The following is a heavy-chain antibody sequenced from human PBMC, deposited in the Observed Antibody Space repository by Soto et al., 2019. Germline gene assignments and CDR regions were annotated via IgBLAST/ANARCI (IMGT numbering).Heavy chain of an antibody. J-gene: IGHJ3*02. D-gene: IGHD3-3*01. Sequence: ASVKVSCKASGYSFTSYGISWVRQAPGQGLEWMGWISAYNGNTNYAQKLQGRVTMTTDTSTSTAYMELRSLRSDDTAVYYCARTNPFTYYDFWSGYSGAFDIWGQGTMVTVSS. CDR1: GYSFTSYG. CDR2: ISAYNGNT. CDR3: ARTNPFTYYDFWSGYSGAFDI. V-gene: IGHV1-18*04.